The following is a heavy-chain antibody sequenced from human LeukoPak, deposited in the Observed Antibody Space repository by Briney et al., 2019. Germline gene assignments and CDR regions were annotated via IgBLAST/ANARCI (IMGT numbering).Heavy chain of an antibody. J-gene: IGHJ4*02. CDR2: ISSSSSYI. D-gene: IGHD6-13*01. Sequence: PGGSLRLCCAASGFTFSSYSMNWGRQAPGKGLEWVSSISSSSSYIYYADSVKGRFTISRDNAKNSLYLQMNSLRAEDTAVYYCARSFLSIAAAATDYWGQGTLVTVSS. CDR1: GFTFSSYS. V-gene: IGHV3-21*01. CDR3: ARSFLSIAAAATDY.